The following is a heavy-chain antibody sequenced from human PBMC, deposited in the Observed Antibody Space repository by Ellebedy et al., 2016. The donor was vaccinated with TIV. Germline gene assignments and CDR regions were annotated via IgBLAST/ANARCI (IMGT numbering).Heavy chain of an antibody. Sequence: SETLSLTCTVSGGSISSGDSYWSWIRQPPGKGLEWIGYIYYSGSTNYNPSLKSRVTISVDTSKNQFSLKLSSVTAADTAVYYCARYYASGWNYFDYWGQGTLVTVSS. CDR1: GGSISSGDSY. D-gene: IGHD6-19*01. J-gene: IGHJ4*02. CDR3: ARYYASGWNYFDY. V-gene: IGHV4-30-4*01. CDR2: IYYSGST.